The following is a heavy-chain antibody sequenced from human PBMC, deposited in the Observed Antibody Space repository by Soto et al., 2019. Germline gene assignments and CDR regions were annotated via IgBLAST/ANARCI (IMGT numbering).Heavy chain of an antibody. V-gene: IGHV4-30-4*01. CDR1: GGSISSGDYY. CDR3: ARGGARMYYFDY. D-gene: IGHD3-10*01. CDR2: IYYSGST. Sequence: QVQLQESGPGLVKPSQTLSLTCTVSGGSISSGDYYWSWIRQPPGKGLEWIGYIYYSGSTSYNPSLKSRVTISVDTSNNQFSLKLSSVTAADTAVYYCARGGARMYYFDYWGQGTLVTVSS. J-gene: IGHJ4*02.